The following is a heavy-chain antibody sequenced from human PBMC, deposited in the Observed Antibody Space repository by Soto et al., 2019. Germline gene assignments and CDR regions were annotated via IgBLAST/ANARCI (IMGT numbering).Heavy chain of an antibody. CDR3: GRGYGGRYYGSCYLGRH. V-gene: IGHV3-74*01. D-gene: IGHD3-16*01. CDR2: IKSAGSGT. J-gene: IGHJ4*02. CDR1: GFPFSSYW. Sequence: EVQLVESGGGLVQPGESLTLSCAASGFPFSSYWMHWVRQAPGKGLVWVSRIKSAGSGTYYADSVQDRFTISRDNARNTLYLQMSSLRVEVSAVYFCGRGYGGRYYGSCYLGRHWGQGTLVTVSS.